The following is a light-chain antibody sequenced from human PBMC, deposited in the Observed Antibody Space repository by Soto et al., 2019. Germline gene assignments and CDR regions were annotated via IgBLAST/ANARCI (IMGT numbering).Light chain of an antibody. CDR3: QQYGSSPLT. CDR2: ATS. Sequence: EIVLTQSPATLSLSPGERATLSCRASQSVSSYLAWYQQKPGQTPRLLIYATSTRATGIPARFSGSGSGTEFTLTISSLQSEDFAVYYCQQYGSSPLTFGGGTKVDIK. J-gene: IGKJ4*01. CDR1: QSVSSY. V-gene: IGKV3-15*01.